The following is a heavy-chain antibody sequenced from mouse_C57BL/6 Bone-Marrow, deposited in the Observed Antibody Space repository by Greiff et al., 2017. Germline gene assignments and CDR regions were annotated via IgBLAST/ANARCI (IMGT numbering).Heavy chain of an antibody. CDR1: GYTFTDHT. Sequence: VQLQQSDAELVKPGASVTLSCKVSGYTFTDHTIHWMKQRPEQGLEWIGSIYPRDGSTTYNEKFKGKATLTADKSSSTAYMQLNSLTSADSAVYFCARKGEYDGSSYGFDYWGQGTTLTVSS. V-gene: IGHV1-78*01. CDR2: IYPRDGST. D-gene: IGHD1-1*01. CDR3: ARKGEYDGSSYGFDY. J-gene: IGHJ2*01.